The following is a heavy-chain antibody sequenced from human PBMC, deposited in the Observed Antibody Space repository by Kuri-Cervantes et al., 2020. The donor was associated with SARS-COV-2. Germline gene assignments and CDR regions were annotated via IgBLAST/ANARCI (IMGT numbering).Heavy chain of an antibody. V-gene: IGHV3-30*04. Sequence: GESLKISCAASGFTFNNYAFHWVRQPPGKGLEWVTFISYEGSIKHYADSVKGRFTISRDNSKNTLYLQMNSLRAEDTAVYYCAKGDIVVVPAASWTPYYFDYWGQGTLVTVSS. CDR2: ISYEGSIK. CDR1: GFTFNNYA. J-gene: IGHJ4*02. CDR3: AKGDIVVVPAASWTPYYFDY. D-gene: IGHD2-2*01.